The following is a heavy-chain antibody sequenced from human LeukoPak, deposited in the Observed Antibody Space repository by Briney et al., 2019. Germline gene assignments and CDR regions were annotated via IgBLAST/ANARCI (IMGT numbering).Heavy chain of an antibody. CDR1: GFSFSSYG. CDR3: AKVGASEFDN. CDR2: IRYDGSNK. Sequence: PGGSLRLSCAASGFSFSSYGMHWVRQAPGKGLEWVAFIRYDGSNKYYADSVKGRFTISRDDSKNTLYVQMNSLRAEDTAVYYCAKVGASEFDNWGQGTLVTVSS. V-gene: IGHV3-30*02. D-gene: IGHD1-14*01. J-gene: IGHJ4*02.